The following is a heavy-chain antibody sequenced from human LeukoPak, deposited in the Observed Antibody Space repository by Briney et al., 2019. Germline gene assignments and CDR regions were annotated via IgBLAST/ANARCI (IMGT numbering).Heavy chain of an antibody. V-gene: IGHV3-66*01. J-gene: IGHJ3*02. Sequence: GVSLRLSCAASGFTVSSNYMSWVRQAPGKGLEWVSVIYSGGSTYYADSVKGRFTISRDNSKNTLYLQMNSLRAEDTAVYYCATTPYPQTFDIWGQGTMVTVSS. D-gene: IGHD2-15*01. CDR3: ATTPYPQTFDI. CDR1: GFTVSSNY. CDR2: IYSGGST.